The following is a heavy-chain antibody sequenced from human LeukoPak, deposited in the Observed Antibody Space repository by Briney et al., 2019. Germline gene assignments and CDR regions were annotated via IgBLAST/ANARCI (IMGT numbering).Heavy chain of an antibody. CDR3: ASGKEQWLVFDY. Sequence: PSETLSLTCTVSGGSISSYYWSWIRQPPGKGLEWIGCIYYSGSTNYNPSLKSRVTISVDTSKNQFSLKLSSVTAADTAVYYCASGKEQWLVFDYCGQGTLVTVSS. CDR2: IYYSGST. V-gene: IGHV4-59*01. D-gene: IGHD6-19*01. CDR1: GGSISSYY. J-gene: IGHJ4*02.